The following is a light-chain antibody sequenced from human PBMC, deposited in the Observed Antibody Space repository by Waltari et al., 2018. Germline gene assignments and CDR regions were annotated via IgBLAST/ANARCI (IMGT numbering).Light chain of an antibody. CDR2: DVN. J-gene: IGLJ2*01. CDR1: SVDVGGYNF. V-gene: IGLV2-11*01. Sequence: QSALTQPRSVSGSPGQSVTISCPGTSVDVGGYNFVSWYQHHPDKAPKVLIYDVNERPSGVPDRFSGSKSGNTASLTISGLQPEDEADYYCCSYAGSYTLIFGGGTKLTVL. CDR3: CSYAGSYTLI.